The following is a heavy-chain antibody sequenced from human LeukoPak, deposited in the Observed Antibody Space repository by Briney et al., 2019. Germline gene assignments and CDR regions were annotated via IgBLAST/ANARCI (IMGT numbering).Heavy chain of an antibody. V-gene: IGHV4-39*01. CDR1: GGSISSSSYY. J-gene: IGHJ4*02. CDR2: IYYSGST. Sequence: SETLSLTCTVSGGSISSSSYYWGWIRQPPGKGLEWIGSIYYSGSTHYNPSLKSRVTISADTSKNQFSLKLSSVTAADTAVYYCARIVVVPAARYFDYWGQGTLVTVSS. D-gene: IGHD2-2*01. CDR3: ARIVVVPAARYFDY.